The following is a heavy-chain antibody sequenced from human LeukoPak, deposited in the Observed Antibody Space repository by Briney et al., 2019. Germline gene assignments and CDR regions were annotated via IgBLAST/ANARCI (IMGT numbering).Heavy chain of an antibody. V-gene: IGHV1-8*01. CDR1: GYTFTSYD. CDR2: TNPNSGNT. Sequence: ASVKVSCKASGYTFTSYDINWVRQATGQGLEWMGWTNPNSGNTGYAQKFQGRVTMTRNTSISTAYMELSSLRSEDTAVYYCARGLVGNYYDSSGQDYWGRGTLVTVSS. J-gene: IGHJ4*02. CDR3: ARGLVGNYYDSSGQDY. D-gene: IGHD3-22*01.